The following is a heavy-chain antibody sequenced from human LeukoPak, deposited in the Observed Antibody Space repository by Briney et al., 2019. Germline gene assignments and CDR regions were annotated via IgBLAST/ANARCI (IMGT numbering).Heavy chain of an antibody. CDR2: TYYRSKWYN. Sequence: SQTLSLTCAISGDSVSTDSVAWNWIRQSPSRGLEWLGRTYYRSKWYNDYAVSVKSRITINADTSKNQFSLQLNSVTPEDTALYYCARDRDYFDYWGQGTMVTVSS. J-gene: IGHJ4*03. CDR3: ARDRDYFDY. CDR1: GDSVSTDSVA. D-gene: IGHD3-10*01. V-gene: IGHV6-1*01.